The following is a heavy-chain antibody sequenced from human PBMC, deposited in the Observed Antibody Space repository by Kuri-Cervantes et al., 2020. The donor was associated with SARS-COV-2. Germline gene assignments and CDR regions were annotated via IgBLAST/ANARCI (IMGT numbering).Heavy chain of an antibody. CDR1: GFAFSDYA. V-gene: IGHV3-23*01. Sequence: GESLKISCAASGFAFSDYAVSWVRQAPGKGLEWVSAISGPGASSYYADSVRGRFTISRDNSKNTLNLQMNSLRAEDTAVYYCAKSLDRIGHAMGPFDFWGRGPWAPFP. CDR3: AKSLDRIGHAMGPFDF. J-gene: IGHJ4*02. CDR2: ISGPGASS. D-gene: IGHD3/OR15-3a*01.